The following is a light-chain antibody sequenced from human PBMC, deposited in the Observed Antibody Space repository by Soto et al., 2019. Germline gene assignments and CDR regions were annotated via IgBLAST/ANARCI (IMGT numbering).Light chain of an antibody. CDR1: QGIGSD. CDR2: AAS. V-gene: IGKV1-17*01. CDR3: LPHNSYPPT. Sequence: DIQMTQSPSSLSASVGDRVTITCRASQGIGSDLGWYQQKPGKAPKRLIYAASSLQSGVPSRFSGRGSGTEFTLTISSLQPEDFATYYCLPHNSYPPTFGGGTKVEIK. J-gene: IGKJ4*01.